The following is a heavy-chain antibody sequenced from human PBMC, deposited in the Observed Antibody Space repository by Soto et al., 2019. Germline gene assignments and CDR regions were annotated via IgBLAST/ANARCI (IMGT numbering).Heavy chain of an antibody. V-gene: IGHV4-59*08. Sequence: SDTLSLTCTVSRHSISNYYWPWILQPPGKGLEWIGYIYYSGSTNYNPSLKSRVTISVDTSKTQFSLILNSVTAADTAVYYCARLGGYYQAFDQWGQGSLVTVS. CDR3: ARLGGYYQAFDQ. D-gene: IGHD3-22*01. CDR2: IYYSGST. J-gene: IGHJ4*02. CDR1: RHSISNYY.